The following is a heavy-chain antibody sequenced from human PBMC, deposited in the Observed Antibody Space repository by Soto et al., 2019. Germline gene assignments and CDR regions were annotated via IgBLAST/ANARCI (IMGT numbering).Heavy chain of an antibody. CDR1: GFIFSDFS. CDR2: IGSSGGYI. CDR3: AREKKHQSLGGRFGMDV. J-gene: IGHJ6*02. Sequence: GGSLRLSCAVSGFIFSDFSMNWVRHAPGEGLEWVASIGSSGGYIFYADSVKGRFTISRDNAKKSLDLQINSLRAEDTAVYYCAREKKHQSLGGRFGMDVWGQGTTVTVSS. D-gene: IGHD2-2*01. V-gene: IGHV3-21*01.